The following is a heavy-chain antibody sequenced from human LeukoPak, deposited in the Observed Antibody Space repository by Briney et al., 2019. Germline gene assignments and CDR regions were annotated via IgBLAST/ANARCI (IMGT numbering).Heavy chain of an antibody. Sequence: SETLSLTCTVSGGSLSSYYWSWIRQPPGKGLEWIGYIYYSGSTNYNPSLKSRVTISVDTSKNQFSLKLSSVTAADTAVYYCARALWFGELLFWFDPWGQGTLVTVSS. CDR1: GGSLSSYY. CDR2: IYYSGST. D-gene: IGHD3-10*01. J-gene: IGHJ5*02. V-gene: IGHV4-59*01. CDR3: ARALWFGELLFWFDP.